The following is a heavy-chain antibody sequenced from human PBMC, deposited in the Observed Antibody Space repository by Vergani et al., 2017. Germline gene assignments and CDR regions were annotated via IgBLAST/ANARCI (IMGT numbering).Heavy chain of an antibody. CDR3: ARGRVTISYPYYMDV. J-gene: IGHJ6*03. Sequence: QVQLQESGPGLVKPSQTLSLTCAVSGGSISSGGYSWSWIRQPPGKGLEWIGYIYHSGSTYYNPSLKSRVTISVDRSKNQFSLKLSSVTAADTAVYYCARGRVTISYPYYMDVWGKGTTVTVSS. V-gene: IGHV4-30-2*01. CDR2: IYHSGST. CDR1: GGSISSGGYS. D-gene: IGHD3-3*01.